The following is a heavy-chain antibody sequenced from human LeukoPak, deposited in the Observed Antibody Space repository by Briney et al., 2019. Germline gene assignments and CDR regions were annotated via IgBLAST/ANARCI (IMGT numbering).Heavy chain of an antibody. V-gene: IGHV3-74*01. CDR1: GFTFSSYW. Sequence: GGSLRLSCAASGFTFSSYWMHWVRQAPGKGLVWVSRINSDGSSTSYADSVKGRFTISRDNAKNTLYLQMNSLRAEDTAVYYCARENGDYDYYYYYMDVWAKGTTVTVSS. J-gene: IGHJ6*03. CDR2: INSDGSST. CDR3: ARENGDYDYYYYYMDV. D-gene: IGHD4-17*01.